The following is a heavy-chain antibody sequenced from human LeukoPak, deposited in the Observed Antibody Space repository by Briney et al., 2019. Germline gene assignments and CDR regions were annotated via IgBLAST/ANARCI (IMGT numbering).Heavy chain of an antibody. J-gene: IGHJ3*02. Sequence: GGSLRLSCAASGFTFSSYGMHWVRQDPGKGLEWVSVIYSGGSTFYADSVKGRFTISRDNSKNTLYLQMNSLRAEDMAVYYCAREQYDDSGPDAFDIWGQGTMVTVSS. D-gene: IGHD3-16*01. V-gene: IGHV3-53*01. CDR2: IYSGGST. CDR1: GFTFSSYG. CDR3: AREQYDDSGPDAFDI.